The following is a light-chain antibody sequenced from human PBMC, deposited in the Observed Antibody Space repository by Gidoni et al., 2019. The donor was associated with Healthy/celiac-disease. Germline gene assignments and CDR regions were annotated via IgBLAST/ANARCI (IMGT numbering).Light chain of an antibody. CDR3: LLDYGGAGV. J-gene: IGLJ3*02. CDR2: STS. Sequence: QTVVTQEPSLTLSPGGTVTLTCASSTGAVTSGYYPNWFQQKPGQAPRALMYSTSNKHSWTPARFSGSLRGGKAALTLAGGQPEDEAEYYGLLDYGGAGVFGGGTKLTVL. CDR1: TGAVTSGYY. V-gene: IGLV7-43*01.